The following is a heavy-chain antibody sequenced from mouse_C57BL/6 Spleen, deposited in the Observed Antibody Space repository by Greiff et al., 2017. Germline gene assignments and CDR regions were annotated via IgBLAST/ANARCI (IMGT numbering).Heavy chain of an antibody. CDR1: GYTFTSYD. Sequence: QVQLKQSGPELVKPGASVMLSCKVSGYTFTSYDINWVKQRPGQGRTWIGWSYPRDGSTKYNEKFKGKATLTVGTSSSTAYLELHCLTSEDSAVYFCARFFITTVVAEDWFAYWGQGTLVTVSA. CDR3: ARFFITTVVAEDWFAY. V-gene: IGHV1-85*01. D-gene: IGHD1-1*01. J-gene: IGHJ3*01. CDR2: SYPRDGST.